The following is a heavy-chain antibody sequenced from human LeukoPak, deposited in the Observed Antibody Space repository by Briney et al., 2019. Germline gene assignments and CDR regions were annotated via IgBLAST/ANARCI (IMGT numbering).Heavy chain of an antibody. V-gene: IGHV1-3*01. Sequence: VASVKVSCKASGYTFTSYAMHWVRQAPGQRLEWMGWINAGNGNTKYSQKFQGRVTITRDTSASTAYMELSSLRSEDTAVYYCARVGVTTLHFDYWGQGTLVTVSS. J-gene: IGHJ4*02. CDR3: ARVGVTTLHFDY. D-gene: IGHD4-17*01. CDR1: GYTFTSYA. CDR2: INAGNGNT.